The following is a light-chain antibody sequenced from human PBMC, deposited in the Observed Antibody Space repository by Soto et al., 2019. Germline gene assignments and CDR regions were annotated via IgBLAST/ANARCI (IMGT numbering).Light chain of an antibody. CDR3: CSYAGSSTYVV. CDR2: EGS. Sequence: QSALTQPASVSGSPGQSITISCTGTSSDVGSYNLVSWYQQHPGKAPKLMIYEGSKRPSGVSNRFSGSKSGNTASLTFCGRQAEDGADYYCCSYAGSSTYVVFGGGTKLTVL. V-gene: IGLV2-23*01. J-gene: IGLJ2*01. CDR1: SSDVGSYNL.